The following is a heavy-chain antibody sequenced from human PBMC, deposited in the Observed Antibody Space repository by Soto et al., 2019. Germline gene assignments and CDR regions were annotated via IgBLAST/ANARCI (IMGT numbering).Heavy chain of an antibody. CDR2: IYYSGST. D-gene: IGHD5-12*01. CDR1: GCSISSYY. Sequence: LETLSLTCTVSGCSISSYYWSWIRQPPGKGLEWIGYIYYSGSTNYNPSLKSRVTISVDTSKNQFSLKLSSVTAADTAVYYCARGFWSESGYDYPYFDYWGQGTLVTVSS. V-gene: IGHV4-59*01. CDR3: ARGFWSESGYDYPYFDY. J-gene: IGHJ4*02.